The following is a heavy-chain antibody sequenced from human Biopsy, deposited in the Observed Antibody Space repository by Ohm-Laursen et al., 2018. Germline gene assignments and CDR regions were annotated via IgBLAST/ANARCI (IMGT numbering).Heavy chain of an antibody. V-gene: IGHV1-2*02. D-gene: IGHD3-10*01. CDR1: GYTFTDYS. J-gene: IGHJ3*02. CDR3: ARDRMVTIITLVRADTFDI. CDR2: VNPNSGAT. Sequence: GASVKVSCKASGYTFTDYSLHWVRQAPGQGLEWMGWVNPNSGATNYAQKFQGRVTMTSDTSISTAYIELRRLISDYTAVYFCARDRMVTIITLVRADTFDIWGQGTLVSVSS.